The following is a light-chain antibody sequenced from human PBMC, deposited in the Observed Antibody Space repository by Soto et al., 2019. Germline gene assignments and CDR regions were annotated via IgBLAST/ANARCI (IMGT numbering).Light chain of an antibody. V-gene: IGLV2-14*01. CDR1: SSDVGSYNY. CDR3: SSYRISSTVV. Sequence: QSALTQPASVSGSPGQSITISCTGTSSDVGSYNYVSWYQQHPGKAPKLMIYEVSNRPSGVSNRFSGSKSGNTASLTISGLQAEDEADYYCSSYRISSTVVFGGGTKLTVL. CDR2: EVS. J-gene: IGLJ2*01.